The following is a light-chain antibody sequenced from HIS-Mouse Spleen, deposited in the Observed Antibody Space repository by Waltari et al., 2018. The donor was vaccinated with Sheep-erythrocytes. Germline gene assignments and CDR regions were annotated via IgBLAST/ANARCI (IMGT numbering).Light chain of an antibody. J-gene: IGLJ3*02. CDR2: EVR. CDR1: SSDVGSYNR. V-gene: IGLV2-18*02. CDR3: SSYTSSSTYWV. Sequence: QSALTQPPSVSGSPGQSVTISCTGTSSDVGSYNRVSWYQQPPGTAPQLRIYEVRNRPSGVPDRFSGSKSGNTASLTISGLQAEDEADYYCSSYTSSSTYWVFGGGTKLTVL.